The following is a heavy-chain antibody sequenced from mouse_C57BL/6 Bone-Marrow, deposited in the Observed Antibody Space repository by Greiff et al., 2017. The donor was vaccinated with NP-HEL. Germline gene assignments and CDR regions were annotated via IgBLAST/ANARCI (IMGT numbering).Heavy chain of an antibody. V-gene: IGHV1-69*01. D-gene: IGHD1-1*01. CDR3: ARRDYGSSRYYFDY. J-gene: IGHJ2*01. Sequence: QVQLQQPGAELVMPGASVKLSCKASGYTFTSYWMHWVKQRPGQGLEWIGEIDPSDSYTNYNQKFKGKSTLTVDKSSSTAYMQLSSLTSEDSAVYYCARRDYGSSRYYFDYWGQGTTLTVSS. CDR2: IDPSDSYT. CDR1: GYTFTSYW.